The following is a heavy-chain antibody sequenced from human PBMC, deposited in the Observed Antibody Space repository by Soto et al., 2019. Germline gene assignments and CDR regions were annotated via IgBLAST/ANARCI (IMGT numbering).Heavy chain of an antibody. CDR2: IRNKANSYAA. CDR1: GFTFSGSS. D-gene: IGHD2-15*01. V-gene: IGHV3-73*01. CDR3: ISHSPEDMIRT. J-gene: IGHJ4*02. Sequence: GGSLRLSCAASGFTFSGSSVHWVRQASGKGLEWVGRIRNKANSYAAAYAASVRGRFTISRDDSKNTAFLQMNSLNTEDTAVYYCISHSPEDMIRTWGQGTLVTVSS.